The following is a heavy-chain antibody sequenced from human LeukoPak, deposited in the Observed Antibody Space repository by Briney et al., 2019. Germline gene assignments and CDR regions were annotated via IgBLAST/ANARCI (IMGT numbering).Heavy chain of an antibody. D-gene: IGHD4-17*01. CDR3: TTYHDYGDNRVDY. CDR2: IHHGGTS. Sequence: SETLSLTCAVSSGFISSGGYSWSWIRQPQGKGLEWVGYIHHGGTSCSSPSLKSRVTISVDRSNNQFSLSLSSMTAADTAVYYCTTYHDYGDNRVDYWGQGILVTVSS. V-gene: IGHV4-30-2*01. CDR1: SGFISSGGYS. J-gene: IGHJ4*02.